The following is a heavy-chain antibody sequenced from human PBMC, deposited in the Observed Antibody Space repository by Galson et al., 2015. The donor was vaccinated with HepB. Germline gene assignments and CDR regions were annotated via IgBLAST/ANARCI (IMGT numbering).Heavy chain of an antibody. D-gene: IGHD6-6*01. Sequence: SLRLSCAASGFRFNIYDMSWVRQAPGKGLEWVSGITNSGGRRYYAEPGKGRFTISRDNSKNTVFPQMSSLRAEDTAIYYCAKGAYMSSYSLYGMDAWGQGTTVIVSS. J-gene: IGHJ6*02. CDR3: AKGAYMSSYSLYGMDA. V-gene: IGHV3-23*01. CDR2: ITNSGGRR. CDR1: GFRFNIYD.